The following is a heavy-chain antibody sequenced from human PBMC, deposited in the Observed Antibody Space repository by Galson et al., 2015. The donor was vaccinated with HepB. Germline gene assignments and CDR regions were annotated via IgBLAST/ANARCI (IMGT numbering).Heavy chain of an antibody. CDR2: IYYSGST. D-gene: IGHD6-19*01. V-gene: IGHV4-39*01. J-gene: IGHJ4*02. Sequence: ETLSLTCTVSGGSISSSSYYWGWIRQPPGKGLEWIGSIYYSGSTYYNPSLKSRFTISVDTSKNQFSLKLSSVTAADTAVYYCARLGDAVAGIPGFDYWGQGTLVTVSS. CDR3: ARLGDAVAGIPGFDY. CDR1: GGSISSSSYY.